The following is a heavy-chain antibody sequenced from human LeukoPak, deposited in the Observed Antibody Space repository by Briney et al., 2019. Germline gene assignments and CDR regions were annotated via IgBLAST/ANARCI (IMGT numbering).Heavy chain of an antibody. V-gene: IGHV4-31*03. CDR3: ARHSYYYSTPLLNDC. J-gene: IGHJ4*02. CDR2: VYYSGST. D-gene: IGHD3-10*01. Sequence: PSQTLSLTCTVSGGSISSGGYYWSWIRQHPGKGLEWIGYVYYSGSTNYNPSLKSRVTISIDTSKNQFSLKLSSVTAADTAVYYCARHSYYYSTPLLNDCWGQGTLVTVSS. CDR1: GGSISSGGYY.